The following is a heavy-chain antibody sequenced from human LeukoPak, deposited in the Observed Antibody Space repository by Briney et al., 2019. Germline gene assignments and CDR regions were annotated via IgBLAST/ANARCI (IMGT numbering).Heavy chain of an antibody. Sequence: GGSLRLSCAASGFNIGPYAMYWVRQGPGRGLEWVSVIKADGSGTFYSDFVRGRFTTSRDNSKNSLYLQMSSLTSDDTALYYCATWAFYHNLDVWGQGTTVAVSS. CDR3: ATWAFYHNLDV. J-gene: IGHJ6*02. CDR1: GFNIGPYA. V-gene: IGHV3-43*02. CDR2: IKADGSGT. D-gene: IGHD2/OR15-2a*01.